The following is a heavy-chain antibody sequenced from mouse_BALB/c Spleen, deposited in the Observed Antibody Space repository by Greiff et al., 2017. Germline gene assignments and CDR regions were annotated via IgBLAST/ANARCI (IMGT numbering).Heavy chain of an antibody. Sequence: EVKLVESGGGLVKPGGSLKLSCAASGFTFSDYYMYWVRQTPEKRLEWVATISDGGSYTYYPDSVKGRFTISRDNAKNNLYLQMSSLKSEDTAMYYCARGVRRAWFAYWGQGTLVTVSA. CDR3: ARGVRRAWFAY. CDR2: ISDGGSYT. J-gene: IGHJ3*01. CDR1: GFTFSDYY. V-gene: IGHV5-4*02. D-gene: IGHD2-14*01.